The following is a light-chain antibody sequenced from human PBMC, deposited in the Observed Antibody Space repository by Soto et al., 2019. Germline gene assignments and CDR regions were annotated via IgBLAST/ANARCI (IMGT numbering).Light chain of an antibody. J-gene: IGKJ4*01. CDR2: WAS. V-gene: IGKV4-1*01. Sequence: DIVLTQSPDSLAVSLGERAVINCKTSQSLLYSSKNKNYLAWYQQKPGQPPKLLIYWASTRESGVPDRFSGSGSGRDFTLTISCLQAEDVAVYYCQQYYTTPLLTFGGGTKVEIK. CDR3: QQYYTTPLLT. CDR1: QSLLYSSKNKNY.